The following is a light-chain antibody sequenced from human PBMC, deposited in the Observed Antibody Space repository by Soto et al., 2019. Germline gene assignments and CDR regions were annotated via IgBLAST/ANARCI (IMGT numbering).Light chain of an antibody. V-gene: IGKV3-15*01. Sequence: EIVMTQSPATLSVSPGERATLSCSASQSVSSNLAWYQQKPGQAPRFLIYGASTRATGIPARFSGSGYGTEFTLNISSLQSEDFAVYYGQQYNNWPTFGEGTNVEIK. CDR2: GAS. J-gene: IGKJ1*01. CDR1: QSVSSN. CDR3: QQYNNWPT.